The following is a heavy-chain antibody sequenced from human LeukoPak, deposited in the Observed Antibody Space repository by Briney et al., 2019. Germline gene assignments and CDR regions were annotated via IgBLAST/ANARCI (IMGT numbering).Heavy chain of an antibody. J-gene: IGHJ4*02. CDR3: AKDLKWELLLFDY. D-gene: IGHD1-26*01. Sequence: GGSLRLSCAASGFTFSSYAMSWVRQAPGKGLEWDSAISGSGGSTYYADSVKGRFTISRDNSKNTLYLQMNSLRAEDTAVYYCAKDLKWELLLFDYWGQGTLVTVSS. V-gene: IGHV3-23*01. CDR2: ISGSGGST. CDR1: GFTFSSYA.